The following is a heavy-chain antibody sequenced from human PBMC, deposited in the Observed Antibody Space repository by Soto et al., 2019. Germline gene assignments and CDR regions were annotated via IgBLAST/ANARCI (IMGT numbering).Heavy chain of an antibody. CDR1: GFTFSSYA. V-gene: IGHV3-23*01. CDR2: ISGSGGST. D-gene: IGHD2-21*02. J-gene: IGHJ6*02. CDR3: AAYCCGDCYYYYYYGMDV. Sequence: GGSLRLSCAASGFTFSSYAMSWVRQAPGKGLEWVSAISGSGGSTYYADSVKGRFTISRDNSKNTLYLQMNSLRAEDTAVYYCAAYCCGDCYYYYYYGMDVWGQGTTVTVSS.